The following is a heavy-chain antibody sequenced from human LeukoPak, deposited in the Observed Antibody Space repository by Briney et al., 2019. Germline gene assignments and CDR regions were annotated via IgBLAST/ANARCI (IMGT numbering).Heavy chain of an antibody. D-gene: IGHD2-21*02. CDR3: ARKLAYCGNYCYDFDY. CDR1: GFNFSSYN. V-gene: IGHV3-48*01. J-gene: IGHJ4*02. CDR2: IGSSLSTR. Sequence: GGSLRLSCAVSGFNFSSYNMNWVRRAPGKGLEWVSYIGSSLSTRYYADSVKGRFTISRDNGKHSLYLQMNSLRAVDTAMYYCARKLAYCGNYCYDFDYWGQGTLVTVSS.